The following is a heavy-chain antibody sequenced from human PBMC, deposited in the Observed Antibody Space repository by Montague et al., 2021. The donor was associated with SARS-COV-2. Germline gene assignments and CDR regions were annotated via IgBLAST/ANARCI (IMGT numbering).Heavy chain of an antibody. CDR3: ARFPTSYYYDSKAAPATPDAFDV. Sequence: SETLSLTCTVSGGSISSSSYYWVWIRQPPGKGLEWIGSIYYSGSTYYNPSLQSRVTISVDTSKNQFSLKLSSVTAADTAVYYCARFPTSYYYDSKAAPATPDAFDVWGQGTMVTVSS. CDR2: IYYSGST. D-gene: IGHD3-22*01. J-gene: IGHJ3*01. V-gene: IGHV4-39*01. CDR1: GGSISSSSYY.